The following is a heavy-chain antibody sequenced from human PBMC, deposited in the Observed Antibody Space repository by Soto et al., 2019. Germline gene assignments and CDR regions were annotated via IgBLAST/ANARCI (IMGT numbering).Heavy chain of an antibody. V-gene: IGHV3-33*01. CDR2: IWYDGSNK. J-gene: IGHJ6*02. CDR1: GFTFSSYG. D-gene: IGHD6-6*01. Sequence: QVQLVESGGGVVQPGRSLRLSCAASGFTFSSYGMHWVRQAPGKGLEWVAVIWYDGSNKYYADSVKGRFSISRNNSKNTLYRQMNSLRAEDTAVYYCARDLISSSVRYYYYYGMDVWGQGTTVTVSS. CDR3: ARDLISSSVRYYYYYGMDV.